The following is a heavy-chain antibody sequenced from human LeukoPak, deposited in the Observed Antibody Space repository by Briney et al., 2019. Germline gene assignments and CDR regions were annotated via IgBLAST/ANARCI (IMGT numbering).Heavy chain of an antibody. J-gene: IGHJ4*02. D-gene: IGHD2-15*01. V-gene: IGHV5-51*01. Sequence: GESLKISCKGSGYSFASSWSGWVRQMPGRGLEWMGIVYPGDSDTRYSPSFQGLVTISADKSISTAYLQWSSLKASDTAIYFCVRLGGTAEGGRADYWGQGTLVTVSS. CDR2: VYPGDSDT. CDR3: VRLGGTAEGGRADY. CDR1: GYSFASSW.